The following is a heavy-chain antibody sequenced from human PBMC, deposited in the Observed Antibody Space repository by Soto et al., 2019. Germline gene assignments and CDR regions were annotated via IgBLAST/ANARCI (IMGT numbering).Heavy chain of an antibody. Sequence: QVQLVESGGGVVQPGRSLRLSCAASGFTFTSYGMHWVRQAPSKGLEWVAVIWYDGSNKYYADSVKGRFTISRDNSKNTLYLQMNSLRAEDTAVYYCARGGLLLDYWGQGTLVNVSS. CDR3: ARGGLLLDY. CDR2: IWYDGSNK. J-gene: IGHJ4*02. CDR1: GFTFTSYG. V-gene: IGHV3-33*01. D-gene: IGHD2-21*01.